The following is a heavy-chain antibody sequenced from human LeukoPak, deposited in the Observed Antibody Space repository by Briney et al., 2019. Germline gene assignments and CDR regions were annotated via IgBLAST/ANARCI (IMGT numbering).Heavy chain of an antibody. CDR2: IYYSGST. D-gene: IGHD6-13*01. CDR3: ARVGQQLASEFDY. CDR1: GGSISSYC. J-gene: IGHJ4*02. V-gene: IGHV4-59*08. Sequence: SETLSPTCTVSGGSISSYCWSWIRQPPGKGLEWIGYIYYSGSTNYNPSLKSRVTISVDTSKNQFSLKLSSVTAADTAVYYCARVGQQLASEFDYWGQGTLVTVSS.